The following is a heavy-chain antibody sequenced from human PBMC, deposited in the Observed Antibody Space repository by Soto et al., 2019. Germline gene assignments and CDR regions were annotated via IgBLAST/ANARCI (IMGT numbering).Heavy chain of an antibody. CDR1: EFTFINYW. V-gene: IGHV3-7*01. Sequence: EVHLVESGGDLVQPGGSLRLSCAASEFTFINYWMSWVRQAPGKGLEWVAHIKQDGSEKYYVDSVKGRFTISRDNANNSLHLQMNSLRAEDTAIYYCARGGFYPDYWGQGTLVTVSS. CDR3: ARGGFYPDY. J-gene: IGHJ4*02. CDR2: IKQDGSEK.